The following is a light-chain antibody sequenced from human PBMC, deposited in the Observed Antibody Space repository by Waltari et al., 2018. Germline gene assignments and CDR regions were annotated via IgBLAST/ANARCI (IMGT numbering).Light chain of an antibody. CDR2: WAS. CDR3: QQYYYSPET. Sequence: DTVLTQSPDSLAVSLGERATINCKSSQSVLYRSNNQNYLAWVQQKPGQPPKLIIYWASTRESGVPDRFSGSGSGTDFTLTITSLQAEDVGVYYCQQYYYSPETFGQGTKVEIK. CDR1: QSVLYRSNNQNY. V-gene: IGKV4-1*01. J-gene: IGKJ1*01.